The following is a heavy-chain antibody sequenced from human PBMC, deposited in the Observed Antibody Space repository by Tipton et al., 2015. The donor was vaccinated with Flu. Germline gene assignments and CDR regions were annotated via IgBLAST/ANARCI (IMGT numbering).Heavy chain of an antibody. CDR1: GDSISTTIYY. CDR2: IHYSGTT. CDR3: ARDLWNDRRAYYYYGVDV. J-gene: IGHJ6*02. D-gene: IGHD1-1*01. Sequence: TLSLTCTVSGDSISTTIYYWGWVRQPPGKGLDWHGSIHYSGTTYYNPSLKSRVTISVDSSKNEFSLALAALTAADTAVYYCARDLWNDRRAYYYYGVDVWGQGTTVTVSS. V-gene: IGHV4-39*07.